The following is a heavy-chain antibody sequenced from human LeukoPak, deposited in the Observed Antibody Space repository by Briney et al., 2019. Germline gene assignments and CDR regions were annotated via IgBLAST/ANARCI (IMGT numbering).Heavy chain of an antibody. CDR3: VRDLVYGTGDQRFDY. J-gene: IGHJ4*02. Sequence: GGALRLSCTASGFIFSSYWMHWVRQPPGKGLEWVSRMNSDGSSTNYADSVKGRLTISRDNAKNTLYLQMNGLRVEDTAVYYCVRDLVYGTGDQRFDYWGQGTPVTVSS. D-gene: IGHD7-27*01. V-gene: IGHV3-74*01. CDR2: MNSDGSST. CDR1: GFIFSSYW.